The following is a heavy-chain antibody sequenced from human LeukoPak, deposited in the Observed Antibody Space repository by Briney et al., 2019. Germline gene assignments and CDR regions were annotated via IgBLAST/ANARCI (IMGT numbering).Heavy chain of an antibody. V-gene: IGHV3-66*01. CDR1: GFIVSIKY. J-gene: IGHJ4*02. Sequence: GGSLRLSCAASGFIVSIKYMNWVRQAPGKGLEWVSVINGDGRTFYSDSVKGRFTISRDNSQNTVFLQMSSLRPEDTAVYYCARESLYYFDCWGQGTLDTVSS. D-gene: IGHD2/OR15-2a*01. CDR2: INGDGRT. CDR3: ARESLYYFDC.